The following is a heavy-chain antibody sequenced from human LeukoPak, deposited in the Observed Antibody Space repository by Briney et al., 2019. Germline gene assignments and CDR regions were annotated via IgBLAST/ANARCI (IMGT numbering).Heavy chain of an antibody. V-gene: IGHV4-61*02. D-gene: IGHD7-27*01. Sequence: ASETLSLTCAVSGDSISSATHYWSWIRQPAGKGLEWIVRIYSSGSTNYNPSLKSRVSISVDTSKNQLSLKLSSVTAADTAVYYCARFLNWVFDNWGQGTPVTVSS. J-gene: IGHJ4*02. CDR1: GDSISSATHY. CDR3: ARFLNWVFDN. CDR2: IYSSGST.